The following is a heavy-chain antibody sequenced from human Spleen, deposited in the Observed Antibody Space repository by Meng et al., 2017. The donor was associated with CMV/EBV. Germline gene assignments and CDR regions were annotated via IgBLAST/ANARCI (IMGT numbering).Heavy chain of an antibody. CDR3: ARDGWDQAYYYYYYGMDV. V-gene: IGHV3-21*01. D-gene: IGHD1-26*01. CDR2: ISSSSGYI. CDR1: RFTFSSYS. J-gene: IGHJ6*02. Sequence: LSLTCAASRFTFSSYSMNWVRQAPGKGLEWVSSISSSSGYIYYADSVKGRFTISRDNAKNSLYLQMNSLRAEDTAVYYCARDGWDQAYYYYYYGMDVWGQETTVTVSS.